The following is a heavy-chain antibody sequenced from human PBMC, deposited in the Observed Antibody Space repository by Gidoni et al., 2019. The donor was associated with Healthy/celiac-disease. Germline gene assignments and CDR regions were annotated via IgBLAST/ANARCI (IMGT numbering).Heavy chain of an antibody. V-gene: IGHV1-69*01. Sequence: QVQLVQSGAEVKKPGSSVKVSCKASGGTFSSYAISWVRQAPGQGLEWMGGIIPIFGTANYAQKFQGRVTITADESTSTAYMELSSLRSEDTAVYYCAREGDDYGDYYFDYWGQGTLVTVSS. CDR1: GGTFSSYA. D-gene: IGHD4-17*01. J-gene: IGHJ4*02. CDR3: AREGDDYGDYYFDY. CDR2: IIPIFGTA.